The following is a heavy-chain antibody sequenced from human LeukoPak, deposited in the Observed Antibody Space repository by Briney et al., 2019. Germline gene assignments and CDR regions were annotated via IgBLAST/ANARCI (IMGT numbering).Heavy chain of an antibody. CDR1: GFTFSSYA. D-gene: IGHD2-15*01. CDR3: AAYIVHGY. Sequence: PGRSLRLSCAASGFTFSSYAMHWVRQALGKGLEWVAVISYDGSNKYYADSVKGRFTISRDNSKNTLYLQMNSLRAEDTAVYYCAAYIVHGYWGQGTLVTVSS. V-gene: IGHV3-30-3*01. J-gene: IGHJ4*02. CDR2: ISYDGSNK.